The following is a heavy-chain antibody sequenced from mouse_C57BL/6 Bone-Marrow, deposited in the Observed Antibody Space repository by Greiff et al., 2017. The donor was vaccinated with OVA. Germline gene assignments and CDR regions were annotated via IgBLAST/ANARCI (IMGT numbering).Heavy chain of an antibody. J-gene: IGHJ3*01. CDR1: GFSLTSYG. CDR3: AKNDYYVAWFAY. Sequence: VKLMESGPGLVQPSQSLSITCTVSGFSLTSYGVHWVRQSPGKGLEWLGVIWRSGSTDYNAAFMSRLSITKDNSKSQVFFKMNSLQADDTAIYYCAKNDYYVAWFAYWGQGTLVTVSA. V-gene: IGHV2-5*01. CDR2: IWRSGST. D-gene: IGHD1-1*01.